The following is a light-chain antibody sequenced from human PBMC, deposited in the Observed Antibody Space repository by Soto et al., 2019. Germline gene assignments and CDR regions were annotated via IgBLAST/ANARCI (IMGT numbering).Light chain of an antibody. Sequence: DIPMTQSPYSLSAAVGDRVNIACRASQNINTYLNWYQQKPGKAPKLLIFDAASLQSGVPSRFSGGGSRTDFTRHITSLQPEDFATYYCQQTSSAPFTFGPGTKVDIK. CDR2: DAA. CDR3: QQTSSAPFT. V-gene: IGKV1-39*01. CDR1: QNINTY. J-gene: IGKJ3*01.